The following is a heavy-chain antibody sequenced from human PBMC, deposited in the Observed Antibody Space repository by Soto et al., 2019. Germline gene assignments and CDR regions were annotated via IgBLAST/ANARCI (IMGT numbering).Heavy chain of an antibody. J-gene: IGHJ4*02. CDR3: ACCDSGWFRTDY. CDR2: IKSKGGGEAK. D-gene: IGHD3-22*01. CDR1: GLKFSDAW. V-gene: IGHV3-15*07. Sequence: EVQLVESGGGLVKPGDSLRLSCVVSGLKFSDAWMNWVRQAPGKGLEWVGRIKSKGGGEAKDYAAPVKGRFAIARDDSRDTLYVQRNRLKADARVAYCCACCDSGWFRTDYWGQGSLVAVSS.